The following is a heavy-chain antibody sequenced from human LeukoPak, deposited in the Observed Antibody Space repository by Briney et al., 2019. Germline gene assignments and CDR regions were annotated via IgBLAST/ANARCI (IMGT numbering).Heavy chain of an antibody. Sequence: GGSLRLSCAASGFTFSSYAMSWVRQAPGKGLEWVSAISGSGGSTYYADSVKGRFTISRDNSKNTLYLQMNSLRAEDTAVYYCVVVPAALTKGPAPIFDYWGQGTLVTVSS. D-gene: IGHD2-2*01. V-gene: IGHV3-23*01. CDR2: ISGSGGST. J-gene: IGHJ4*02. CDR3: VVVPAALTKGPAPIFDY. CDR1: GFTFSSYA.